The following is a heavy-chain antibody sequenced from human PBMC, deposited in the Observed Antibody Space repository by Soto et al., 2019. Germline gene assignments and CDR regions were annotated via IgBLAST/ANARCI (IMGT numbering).Heavy chain of an antibody. Sequence: GASVKVSCKASGYTFTSYGISWVRQAPGQGLEWMGWISAYNGNTNYAQKLQGRVTMTTDTSTSTAYMELRSLRSDDTAVYYCAREVAEWLLFGYYYYGMDVWGQGTTVTVSS. J-gene: IGHJ6*02. CDR3: AREVAEWLLFGYYYYGMDV. V-gene: IGHV1-18*04. CDR1: GYTFTSYG. CDR2: ISAYNGNT. D-gene: IGHD3-3*01.